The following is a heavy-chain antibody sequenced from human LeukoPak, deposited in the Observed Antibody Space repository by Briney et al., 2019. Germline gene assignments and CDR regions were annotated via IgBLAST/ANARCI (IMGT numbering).Heavy chain of an antibody. D-gene: IGHD5-18*01. CDR2: IYASGST. Sequence: SETLSLTCTVSGGSISNLNYYWSWIRQPAGKGLEWIGRIYASGSTNYNPSLKSRVTISVDTSKNQFSLKLSSVTAADTAVYYCARGRRYSYGVSTAGMGHSWFDPWGQGTLVTVSS. CDR3: ARGRRYSYGVSTAGMGHSWFDP. CDR1: GGSISNLNYY. J-gene: IGHJ5*02. V-gene: IGHV4-61*02.